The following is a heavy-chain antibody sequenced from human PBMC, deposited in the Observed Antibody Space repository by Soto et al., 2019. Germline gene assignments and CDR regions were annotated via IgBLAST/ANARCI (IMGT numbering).Heavy chain of an antibody. Sequence: EVELVESGGGLVKPGGSLTLSCAASGCSLKNAWMNWVRQAPGKGLEWVGRIKNKNDGGTTDYAAFVKGRFTISRDASENTLYLHMNGLKTEDTGVYFCTGLWFGEIYNYWGQGSLVTVSS. D-gene: IGHD3-10*01. CDR1: GCSLKNAW. J-gene: IGHJ4*01. V-gene: IGHV3-15*07. CDR3: TGLWFGEIYNY. CDR2: IKNKNDGGTT.